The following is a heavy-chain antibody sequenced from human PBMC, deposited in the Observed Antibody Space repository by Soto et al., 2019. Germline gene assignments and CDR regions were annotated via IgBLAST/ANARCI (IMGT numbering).Heavy chain of an antibody. CDR3: ARDPQIRYFDWFLTAGAFDI. D-gene: IGHD3-9*01. V-gene: IGHV4-34*01. J-gene: IGHJ3*02. Sequence: QVQLQQWGAGLLKPSETLSLTCAVYGGSFSGYYWSWIRQPPGKGLEWIGEINHSGSTNYNPSLKSRVTISVDTSKNQFSLKLSSVTAADTAVYYCARDPQIRYFDWFLTAGAFDIWGQGTMVTVSS. CDR1: GGSFSGYY. CDR2: INHSGST.